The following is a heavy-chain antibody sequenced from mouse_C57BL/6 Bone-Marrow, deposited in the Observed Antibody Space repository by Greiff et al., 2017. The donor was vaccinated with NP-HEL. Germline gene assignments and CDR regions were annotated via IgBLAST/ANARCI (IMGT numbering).Heavy chain of an antibody. D-gene: IGHD2-4*01. J-gene: IGHJ2*01. V-gene: IGHV1-26*01. CDR2: INPNNGGT. Sequence: EVQLQQSGPELVKPGASVKISCKASGYTFTDYYVNWVKQSHGKSLEWIGDINPNNGGTSYNQKFKGKATLTVDKSSSTAYMELRSLTSEDSAVYYCARGGLRRYFDYWGQGTTLTVSS. CDR3: ARGGLRRYFDY. CDR1: GYTFTDYY.